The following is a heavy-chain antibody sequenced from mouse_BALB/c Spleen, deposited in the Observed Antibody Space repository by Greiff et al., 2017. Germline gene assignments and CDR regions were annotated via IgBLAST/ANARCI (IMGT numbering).Heavy chain of an antibody. D-gene: IGHD1-1*01. Sequence: EVQGVESGGGLVQPGGSRKLSCAASGFTFSSFGMHWVRQAPEKGLEWVAYISSGSSTIYYADTVKGRFTISRDNPKNTLFLQMTSLRSEDTAMYNCAREGLRVVASDYWGQGTSVTVSS. CDR1: GFTFSSFG. J-gene: IGHJ4*01. CDR3: AREGLRVVASDY. V-gene: IGHV5-17*02. CDR2: ISSGSSTI.